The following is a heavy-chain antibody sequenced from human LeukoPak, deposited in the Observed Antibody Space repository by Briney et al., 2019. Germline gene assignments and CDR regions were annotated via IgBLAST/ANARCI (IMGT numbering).Heavy chain of an antibody. Sequence: GGSLRLSCSASGFTFSSYGMHWVRQAPGKGLEWVAVIWNDGSNKYYADSVKGRFTISRDNSKNTLYLQMNSLRAEDTAVYYCARIHSLYYYDSSGYGAFDIWGQGTMVTVSS. J-gene: IGHJ3*02. CDR2: IWNDGSNK. CDR3: ARIHSLYYYDSSGYGAFDI. V-gene: IGHV3-33*01. D-gene: IGHD3-22*01. CDR1: GFTFSSYG.